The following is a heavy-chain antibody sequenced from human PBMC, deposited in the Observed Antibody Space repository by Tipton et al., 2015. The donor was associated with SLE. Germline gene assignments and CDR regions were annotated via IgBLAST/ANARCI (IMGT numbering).Heavy chain of an antibody. CDR2: IYYSGRT. Sequence: TLSLTCTVSGGSISGFYWSWIRQPPGKGLEWIGYIYYSGRTNYKPSLKSRVTISVDTSKNEFSLELTSVTAADTAVYYCARVGDGYYYGTDVWGQGTTVTVSS. CDR1: GGSISGFY. CDR3: ARVGDGYYYGTDV. V-gene: IGHV4-59*08. J-gene: IGHJ6*02.